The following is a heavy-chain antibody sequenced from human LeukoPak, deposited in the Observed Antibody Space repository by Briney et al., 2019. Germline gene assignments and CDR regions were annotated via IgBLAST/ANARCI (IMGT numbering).Heavy chain of an antibody. CDR3: ARDQNYDDSSGYYGGCFDY. J-gene: IGHJ4*02. Sequence: GGSLRLSCAASGFTFSRYWMSWVRQAPGKGLEWVANKKQDGSEKYYVDSVKGRFTISRDNSNNTLYLQMDSLRAEDTAVYYCARDQNYDDSSGYYGGCFDYWGQGALVSVSS. D-gene: IGHD3-22*01. V-gene: IGHV3-7*01. CDR2: KKQDGSEK. CDR1: GFTFSRYW.